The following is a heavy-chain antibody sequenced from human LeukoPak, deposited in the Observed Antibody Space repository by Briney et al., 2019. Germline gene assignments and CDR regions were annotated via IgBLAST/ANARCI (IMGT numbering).Heavy chain of an antibody. Sequence: PSQTLSLTCTVSGGSISSGGYYWSWIRQHPGKGLEWIGYIYYSGSTYYNPSLKSRVTISVDTSKNQFSLKLSSVTAADTAMYYCARFWRSYFDYWGQGTLVTVSS. J-gene: IGHJ4*02. D-gene: IGHD1-1*01. V-gene: IGHV4-31*03. CDR3: ARFWRSYFDY. CDR1: GGSISSGGYY. CDR2: IYYSGST.